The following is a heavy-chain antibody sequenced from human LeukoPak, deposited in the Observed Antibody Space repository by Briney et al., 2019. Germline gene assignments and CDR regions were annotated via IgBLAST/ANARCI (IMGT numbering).Heavy chain of an antibody. D-gene: IGHD3-3*01. J-gene: IGHJ6*02. CDR3: AKDGTYYDFSYYYYGMDV. CDR2: ISGSGGST. V-gene: IGHV3-23*01. CDR1: GFTFSSYA. Sequence: HPGGSLRLSCAASGFTFSSYAMSWVRQAPGKGLEWVSAISGSGGSTYYADSVKGRFTISRDNSKNTLYLQMNSLRAEDTAVYYCAKDGTYYDFSYYYYGMDVWGQGTTVTVSS.